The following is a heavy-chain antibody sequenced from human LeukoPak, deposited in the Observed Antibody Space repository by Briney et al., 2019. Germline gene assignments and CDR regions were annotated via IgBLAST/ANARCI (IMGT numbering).Heavy chain of an antibody. CDR3: ANLRSGVCDY. V-gene: IGHV3-30*18. CDR1: GFTFSSYG. CDR2: ISYDGSNK. D-gene: IGHD3-3*01. Sequence: GRSLRLSCAASGFTFSSYGMHWVRQAPGKGLEWVAVISYDGSNKYYADSVKGRFTISRDNSKNTLYLQMNSLRAEDTAVYYCANLRSGVCDYWGQGTLVTVSS. J-gene: IGHJ4*02.